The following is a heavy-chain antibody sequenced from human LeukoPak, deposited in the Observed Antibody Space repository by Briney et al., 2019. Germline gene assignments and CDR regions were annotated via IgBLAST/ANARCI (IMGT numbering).Heavy chain of an antibody. CDR3: AKDLYDSSGYYTLYDAFDI. J-gene: IGHJ3*02. CDR2: ISGDGGST. D-gene: IGHD3-22*01. CDR1: GFTFDDYA. V-gene: IGHV3-43*02. Sequence: PGGSLRLSCAASGFTFDDYAMHWVRQAPGKGLEWVSLISGDGGSTYYADSVKGRFTISRDNSKNSLYLQMNSLRTEDTALYYCAKDLYDSSGYYTLYDAFDIWGRGTMVTVSS.